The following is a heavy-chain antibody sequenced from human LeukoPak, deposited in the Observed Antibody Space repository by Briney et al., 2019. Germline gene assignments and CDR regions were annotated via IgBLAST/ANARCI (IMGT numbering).Heavy chain of an antibody. V-gene: IGHV1-18*01. CDR3: ARDLLNDAFDI. CDR1: GYTFTNFG. J-gene: IGHJ3*02. CDR2: ISTYNGHT. Sequence: ASVTLSLSASGYTFTNFGISWVRQAPGQGREWMGWISTYNGHTNYAQKLQGRVTMTTDTSTITAYMEVRSLRSDDTAAYYCARDLLNDAFDIWGLGTMVTVSS.